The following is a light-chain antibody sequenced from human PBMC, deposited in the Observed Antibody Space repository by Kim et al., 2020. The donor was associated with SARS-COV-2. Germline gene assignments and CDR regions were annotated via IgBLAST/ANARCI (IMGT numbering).Light chain of an antibody. CDR1: QNIDTY. Sequence: PGERATRSCRARQNIDTYLAWYQQRPGQAPRLLVYDASNRATGVPDRFSGSGSGTDFTLTISSLEPEDFSLYYCQQRNSWPPAVTFGGGTKVDIK. J-gene: IGKJ4*01. CDR3: QQRNSWPPAVT. V-gene: IGKV3-11*01. CDR2: DAS.